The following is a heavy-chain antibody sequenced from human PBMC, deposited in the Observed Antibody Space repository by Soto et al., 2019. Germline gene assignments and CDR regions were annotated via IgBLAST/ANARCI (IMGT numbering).Heavy chain of an antibody. V-gene: IGHV4-30-2*01. J-gene: IGHJ4*02. CDR1: GGSINSVAYS. D-gene: IGHD1-1*01. CDR3: ARGGFQLLPDY. Sequence: SETLSLTCTVSGGSINSVAYSWTWLRQPPGKGLEWIGYIYHTGSTYYNPSLKSRVTISIDKSKNQFSLKLISVTAADTAVYYCARGGFQLLPDYWGQGALVTVSS. CDR2: IYHTGST.